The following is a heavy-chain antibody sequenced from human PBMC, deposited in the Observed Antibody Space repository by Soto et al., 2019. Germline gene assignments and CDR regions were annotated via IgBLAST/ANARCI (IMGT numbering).Heavy chain of an antibody. V-gene: IGHV4-59*01. CDR3: ARDREGYRRGVRYFFDY. J-gene: IGHJ4*02. D-gene: IGHD3-10*01. Sequence: AKNLSLTCAGSRDPIIRYYSRLIRQPPRKELEWGGYIYYTRSTNYNPSLNTRVTIALNTAKNRVSLKLSFLTPADTAVYYCARDREGYRRGVRYFFDYWGQGTMVTGSS. CDR2: IYYTRST. CDR1: RDPIIRYY.